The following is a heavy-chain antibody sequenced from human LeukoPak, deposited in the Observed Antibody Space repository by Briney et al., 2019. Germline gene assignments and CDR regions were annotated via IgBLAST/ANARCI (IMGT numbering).Heavy chain of an antibody. CDR3: SGGGSGSGRGCYFEI. CDR2: INWNGGST. J-gene: IGHJ4*01. V-gene: IGHV3-20*04. CDR1: GFTFDHFG. D-gene: IGHD2-15*01. Sequence: PGVSLRLSCAASGFTFDHFGMSWVHQARGKGLERVSAINWNGGSTGYTNSVNGRFTISRDNAKNSLYLQMDSLSAADRGLYYCSGGGSGSGRGCYFEIWGQGTLVTVSS.